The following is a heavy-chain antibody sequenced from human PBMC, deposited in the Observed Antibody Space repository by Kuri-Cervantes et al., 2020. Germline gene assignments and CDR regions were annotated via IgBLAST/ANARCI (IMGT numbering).Heavy chain of an antibody. CDR1: GFTFSSYW. Sequence: GGSLRLSCAASGFTFSSYWMHWVRQAPGKGLVWVSRINSDGSSTSYADSVKGRFTISRDNAKNTLYLQMNSLRAEDTAVYYCAIIWFGDDFDYWGQGTLVTVSS. CDR2: INSDGSST. V-gene: IGHV3-74*01. D-gene: IGHD3-10*01. J-gene: IGHJ4*02. CDR3: AIIWFGDDFDY.